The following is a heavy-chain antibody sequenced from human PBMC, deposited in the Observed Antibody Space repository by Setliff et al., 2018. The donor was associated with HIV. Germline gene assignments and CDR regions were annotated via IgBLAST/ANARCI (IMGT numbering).Heavy chain of an antibody. V-gene: IGHV5-51*01. CDR1: GYTFTNHW. D-gene: IGHD2-15*01. CDR2: IYPGDPDV. J-gene: IGHJ4*02. Sequence: GESLKISCQASGYTFTNHWIGWVRQMPGEGLEWMAIIYPGDPDVRYNPSFQGQVTVSVDKSINTAYLQWSSLKASDTATYYCAREHRLCSGERCVLPDYWGQGTLVTVSS. CDR3: AREHRLCSGERCVLPDY.